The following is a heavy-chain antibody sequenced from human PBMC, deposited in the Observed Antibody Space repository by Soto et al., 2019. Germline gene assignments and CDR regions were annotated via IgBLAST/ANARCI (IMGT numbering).Heavy chain of an antibody. CDR2: VYSSGTT. Sequence: QVQLQESGPGLVKASQTLSLTCTVFGGSIARGDYYWAWIRQPPGRGLEWLGYVYSSGTTYYNPSLKGRLTISLAQRWVSMKRTSGTATCTGVYYCARGYYEGSDYYVGSSAFEYWGQGARVSLSS. J-gene: IGHJ4*02. CDR1: GGSIARGDYY. V-gene: IGHV4-30-4*01. CDR3: ARGYYEGSDYYVGSSAFEY. D-gene: IGHD3-16*01.